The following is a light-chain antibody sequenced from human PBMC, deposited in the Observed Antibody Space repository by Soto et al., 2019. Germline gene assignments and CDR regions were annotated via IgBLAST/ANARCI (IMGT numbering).Light chain of an antibody. CDR1: QSVSNY. V-gene: IGKV3-11*01. J-gene: IGKJ4*01. Sequence: EIVLAQSPATLSLSPGERATLSCRASQSVSNYVAWYQQKPGQTPRLLIYDASNRATGIPARFSGSGSGTDFTLTISSLEPEDFEVYYRQQRSIWPLTFGGGTKVDIK. CDR3: QQRSIWPLT. CDR2: DAS.